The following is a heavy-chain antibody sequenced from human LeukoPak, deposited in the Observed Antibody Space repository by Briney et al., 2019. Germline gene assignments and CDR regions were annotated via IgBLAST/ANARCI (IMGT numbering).Heavy chain of an antibody. CDR2: INHSGST. D-gene: IGHD3-9*01. J-gene: IGHJ4*02. CDR3: ARGGVYYDILTGYYIFDY. V-gene: IGHV4-34*01. CDR1: GGSFSGYY. Sequence: SETLSLTCAVYGGSFSGYYWSWIRQPPGKGLEWIGEINHSGSTNYNPSLKSRVTISVDTSKNQFSLKLSSVTAADTAVYYCARGGVYYDILTGYYIFDYWGQGTLVTVSS.